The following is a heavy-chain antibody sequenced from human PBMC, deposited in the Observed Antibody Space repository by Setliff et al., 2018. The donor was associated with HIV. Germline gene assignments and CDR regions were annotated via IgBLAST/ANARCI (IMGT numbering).Heavy chain of an antibody. CDR1: GGSFSVYY. J-gene: IGHJ6*03. Sequence: TLSLTCAVDGGSFSVYYWSWIRQSPGKGLEWIGEINHSGSTHYNPPPKSRATISVDTSKNQFSLRLNSVTAADTAVYSCARGATLLPGYSDRWEYFYMDVWGKGTTVTVSS. CDR3: ARGATLLPGYSDRWEYFYMDV. V-gene: IGHV4-34*01. CDR2: INHSGST. D-gene: IGHD5-12*01.